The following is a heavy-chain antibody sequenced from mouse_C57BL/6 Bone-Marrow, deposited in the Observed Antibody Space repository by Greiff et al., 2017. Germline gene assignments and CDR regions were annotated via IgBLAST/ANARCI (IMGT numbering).Heavy chain of an antibody. CDR3: ARQLRKSWFAY. Sequence: EVKLVESGPVLVKPGASVKMSCKASGYTFTDYYMNWVKQSHGKSLEWIGVINPYNGGTSYNQKFKGKATLTVDKSSSTAYMELNSLTSEDSAVYYCARQLRKSWFAYWGQGTLVTVSA. CDR2: INPYNGGT. J-gene: IGHJ3*01. D-gene: IGHD3-2*02. CDR1: GYTFTDYY. V-gene: IGHV1-19*01.